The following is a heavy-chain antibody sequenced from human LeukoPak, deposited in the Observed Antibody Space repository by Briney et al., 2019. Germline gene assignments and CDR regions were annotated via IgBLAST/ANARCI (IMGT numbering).Heavy chain of an antibody. CDR2: LYTSGST. Sequence: SETLSLTCTVSGGSISSYSWSWLRQPAGKGLEWIGRLYTSGSTNYNPSVTSRVTMSLDTSKNQFSLKMKYVTAADTAVYYCARDLSYPLYYFDYWGQGTLVTVSS. J-gene: IGHJ4*02. V-gene: IGHV4-4*07. D-gene: IGHD2-2*01. CDR3: ARDLSYPLYYFDY. CDR1: GGSISSYS.